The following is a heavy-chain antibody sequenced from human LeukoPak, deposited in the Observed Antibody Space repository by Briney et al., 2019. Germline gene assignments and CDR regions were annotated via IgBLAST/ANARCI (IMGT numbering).Heavy chain of an antibody. CDR2: INHSGST. J-gene: IGHJ5*02. V-gene: IGHV4-34*01. Sequence: SETLSLTSAVYGGSFSGYYWSWIRQPPGKGLEWIGEINHSGSTNYNPSLKSRVTISVDTSKNQFSLKLSSVTAADTAVYYCARGRRNWFDPWGQGTLVTVSS. CDR3: ARGRRNWFDP. CDR1: GGSFSGYY.